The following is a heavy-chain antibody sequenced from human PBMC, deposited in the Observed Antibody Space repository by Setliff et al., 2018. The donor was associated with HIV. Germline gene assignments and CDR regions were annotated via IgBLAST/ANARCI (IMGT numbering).Heavy chain of an antibody. CDR2: IDPSDSYA. D-gene: IGHD6-13*01. J-gene: IGHJ3*02. Sequence: GESLKISCKASGYSFSNYWITWVRQMPGKGLEWVANIDPSDSYANYSPSFEGHVTILADRSITTAYLQWSRLRASDTATYYCARRDGRSMNAFEIWGPGTMVTVSS. CDR1: GYSFSNYW. CDR3: ARRDGRSMNAFEI. V-gene: IGHV5-10-1*01.